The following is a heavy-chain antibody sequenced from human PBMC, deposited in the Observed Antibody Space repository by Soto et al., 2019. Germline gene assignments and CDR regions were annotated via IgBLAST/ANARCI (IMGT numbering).Heavy chain of an antibody. CDR1: GFTFSDYP. CDR3: ARAQYRGQQLVPFDY. J-gene: IGHJ4*02. CDR2: ISYDGRVK. Sequence: PGGSLRLSWAASGFTFSDYPMHWVRQAPGKGLEWVAVISYDGRVKYYVDSVKGRFTISRDDSKNTLYLQMNSLRAEDTAVYYCARAQYRGQQLVPFDYWGQGTLVTVSS. V-gene: IGHV3-30*04. D-gene: IGHD6-13*01.